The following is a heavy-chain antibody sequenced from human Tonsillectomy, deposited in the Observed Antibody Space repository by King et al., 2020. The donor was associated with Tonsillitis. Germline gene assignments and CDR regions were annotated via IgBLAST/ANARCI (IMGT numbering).Heavy chain of an antibody. CDR1: GFSFSDYG. Sequence: VQLVESGGGVVQPGGSLRLSCAASGFSFSDYGMHWVRQAPGKGLEWVAFIRYSGSDTYYADSVKGRFTISRDNPKNTLSLQMNSLRAEDTAVYYCVRRVLISTTAGYYSDYWGQGTLVTVSS. CDR3: VRRVLISTTAGYYSDY. J-gene: IGHJ4*02. D-gene: IGHD3-3*02. V-gene: IGHV3-30*02. CDR2: IRYSGSDT.